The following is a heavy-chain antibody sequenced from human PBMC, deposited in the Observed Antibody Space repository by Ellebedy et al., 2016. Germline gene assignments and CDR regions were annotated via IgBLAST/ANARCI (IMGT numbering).Heavy chain of an antibody. J-gene: IGHJ5*02. Sequence: GESLKISXAASGFRFSTYNMNWVRQAPGKGLEWVSSITASTTYPYYADSVKGRFTISRDNAKNSLYLEMRSLRVEDTAVYYCATLAADPLYNWFDPWGQGTLVTVSS. D-gene: IGHD6-19*01. CDR2: ITASTTYP. CDR3: ATLAADPLYNWFDP. V-gene: IGHV3-21*01. CDR1: GFRFSTYN.